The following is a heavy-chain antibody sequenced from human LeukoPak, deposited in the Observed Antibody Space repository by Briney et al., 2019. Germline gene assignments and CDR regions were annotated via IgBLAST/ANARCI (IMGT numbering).Heavy chain of an antibody. Sequence: PGGSLRLSCTASGFTFSNFWMGWVRQAPGKGLEWVAVIWYDGSNKYYADSVKGRFTISRDNSKNTLYLRMNSLRAEDTAVYYCAREKLGYCSSTSCYSDYYYGMDVWGQGTTVTVSS. CDR3: AREKLGYCSSTSCYSDYYYGMDV. CDR1: GFTFSNFW. V-gene: IGHV3-33*08. D-gene: IGHD2-2*01. CDR2: IWYDGSNK. J-gene: IGHJ6*02.